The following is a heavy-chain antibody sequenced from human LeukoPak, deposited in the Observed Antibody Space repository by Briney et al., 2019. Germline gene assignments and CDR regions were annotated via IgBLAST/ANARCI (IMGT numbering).Heavy chain of an antibody. CDR3: AREGGGTNAFDI. D-gene: IGHD3-16*01. CDR1: GGSFSGYY. CDR2: INHSGST. J-gene: IGHJ3*02. Sequence: SETLSLTCAVYGGSFSGYYWSWIRQPPGKGLEWTGEINHSGSTNYNPSLKSRVTVSVDTSKNQFSLKLSSVTAADTAVYYCAREGGGTNAFDIWGQGTMVTVSS. V-gene: IGHV4-34*01.